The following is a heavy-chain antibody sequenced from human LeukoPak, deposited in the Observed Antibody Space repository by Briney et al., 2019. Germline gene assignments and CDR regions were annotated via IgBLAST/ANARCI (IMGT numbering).Heavy chain of an antibody. Sequence: ASVKVSCRASGYTFTTYGISWVRQAPGQGLEWMGWISAYNGNTNYAQILQGRVTMTTDTSTSTAYMELRSLRSDDTALYYCARASPVGATIGGRGDAFDIWGQGTMANVSS. CDR2: ISAYNGNT. D-gene: IGHD1-26*01. CDR1: GYTFTTYG. V-gene: IGHV1-18*01. J-gene: IGHJ3*02. CDR3: ARASPVGATIGGRGDAFDI.